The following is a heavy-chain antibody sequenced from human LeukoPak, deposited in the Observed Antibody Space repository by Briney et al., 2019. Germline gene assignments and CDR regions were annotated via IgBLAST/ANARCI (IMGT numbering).Heavy chain of an antibody. V-gene: IGHV4-34*01. CDR3: ARSLRLVRGVRGMDV. CDR2: INHSGGT. D-gene: IGHD3-10*01. J-gene: IGHJ6*02. CDR1: GGSFSGYY. Sequence: PSETLSLTCAVYGGSFSGYYWSWIRQPPGKGLEWIGEINHSGGTNNNPSLKSQVTMSVDTSRNQFSLKLSSVTAADTAVYYCARSLRLVRGVRGMDVWGQGTTVTVSS.